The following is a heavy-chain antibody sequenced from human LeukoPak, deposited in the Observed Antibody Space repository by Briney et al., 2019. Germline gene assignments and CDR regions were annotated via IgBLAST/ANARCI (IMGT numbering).Heavy chain of an antibody. CDR3: AKDPKRWELYFDY. CDR1: GFTFSSYG. CDR2: ISYDGSNK. D-gene: IGHD1-26*01. J-gene: IGHJ4*02. V-gene: IGHV3-30*18. Sequence: GGSLRLSCAASGFTFSSYGMHWVRQAPGKGPEWVAVISYDGSNKYYADSVKGRFTISRDNSKNTLYLQMNSLRAEDTAVYYCAKDPKRWELYFDYWGQGTLVTVSS.